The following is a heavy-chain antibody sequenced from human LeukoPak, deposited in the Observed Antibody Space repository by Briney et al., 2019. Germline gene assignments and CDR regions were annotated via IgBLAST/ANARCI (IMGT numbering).Heavy chain of an antibody. CDR1: GFSLSTSGVG. V-gene: IGHV2-5*02. D-gene: IGHD5-18*01. Sequence: SGPTLVNPTQTLTLTCTFSGFSLSTSGVGVGWIRQPPGKALEWLALIYWDDDKRYSPSLKSRLTITKDTSKNQVVLTMTDMDPVDTATYYCAHRRPGMDTDNWFDPWGQGTLVTVSS. J-gene: IGHJ5*02. CDR3: AHRRPGMDTDNWFDP. CDR2: IYWDDDK.